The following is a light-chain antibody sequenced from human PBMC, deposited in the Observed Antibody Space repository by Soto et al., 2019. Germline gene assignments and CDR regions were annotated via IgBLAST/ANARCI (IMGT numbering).Light chain of an antibody. J-gene: IGKJ5*01. CDR1: QSIRSGR. CDR2: DAS. V-gene: IGKV3-20*01. Sequence: EIVLTQSPDTLTLSPGERATLSCRASQSIRSGRLAWYQQKPGQAPGLVIFDASNRASGTPERFTGSGSGTDFTLTIARLESEDFAVYYCQEYHGSPVTFGLGTRLEIK. CDR3: QEYHGSPVT.